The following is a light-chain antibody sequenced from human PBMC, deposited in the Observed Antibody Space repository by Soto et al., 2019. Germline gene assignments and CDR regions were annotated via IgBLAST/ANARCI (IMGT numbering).Light chain of an antibody. Sequence: EIALTQSPGTLSLSSGEIATLSCRASQFVSSNSLAWYQQKRGQAPRLLIHDASSRATGIPDRFSGSGSGTDFTLTISRLEPEDFAVYYCQQYAVSPRTFGQGTKVEVK. J-gene: IGKJ1*01. CDR3: QQYAVSPRT. V-gene: IGKV3-20*01. CDR1: QFVSSNS. CDR2: DAS.